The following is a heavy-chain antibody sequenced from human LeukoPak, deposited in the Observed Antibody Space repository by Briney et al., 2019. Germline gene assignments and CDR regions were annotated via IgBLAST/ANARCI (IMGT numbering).Heavy chain of an antibody. J-gene: IGHJ5*02. V-gene: IGHV3-23*01. CDR1: GFTFSSYA. CDR3: AKDQQSISYSP. CDR2: ISGSGGST. Sequence: GGTLRLSCAASGFTFSSYAMSWVRQAPGKGLEWVSTISGSGGSTYYADSVKGRFTISRDNSKNTLYLQMNSLRAEDTAIYYCAKDQQSISYSPWGQGTLVTVSS. D-gene: IGHD4-11*01.